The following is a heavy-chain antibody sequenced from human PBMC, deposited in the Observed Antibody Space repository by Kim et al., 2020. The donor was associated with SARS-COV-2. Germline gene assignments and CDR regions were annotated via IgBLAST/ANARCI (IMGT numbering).Heavy chain of an antibody. V-gene: IGHV3-73*01. CDR3: TRGTTTAGYSSS. D-gene: IGHD6-19*01. J-gene: IGHJ4*02. Sequence: AYAAAVKGRFTISRDDSKNTAYLQMNSLKTEDTAVYYCTRGTTTAGYSSSWGQGTLVTVSS.